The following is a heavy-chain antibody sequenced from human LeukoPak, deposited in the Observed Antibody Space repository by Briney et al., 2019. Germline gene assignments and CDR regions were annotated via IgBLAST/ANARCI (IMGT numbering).Heavy chain of an antibody. V-gene: IGHV4-4*02. CDR1: GGSISSSNW. J-gene: IGHJ4*02. CDR3: ARRLSDSSSYDSVVFSAPPDY. D-gene: IGHD3-22*01. Sequence: SGTLSLTCAVSGGSISSSNWWSWVRQPPGKGLEWIGEIYHSGSTNYNPSLKSRVTISVDKSKNQFSLKLSSVTAADTAVYYCARRLSDSSSYDSVVFSAPPDYWGQGTLVTVSS. CDR2: IYHSGST.